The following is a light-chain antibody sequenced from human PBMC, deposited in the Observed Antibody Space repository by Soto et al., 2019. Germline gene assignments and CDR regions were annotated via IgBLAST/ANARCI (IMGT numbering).Light chain of an antibody. J-gene: IGLJ2*01. CDR3: QSDDHNLSVI. CDR1: ISNIGAGFD. CDR2: ANN. Sequence: QLVLTQPPSVSGAPGQRVTISCTGSISNIGAGFDVHWYQHIRGAAPRLLIFANNNRPSGVPDRFSGSKSGTSASLTITGLRAEDEADYYCQSDDHNLSVIFGGGTKLTVL. V-gene: IGLV1-40*01.